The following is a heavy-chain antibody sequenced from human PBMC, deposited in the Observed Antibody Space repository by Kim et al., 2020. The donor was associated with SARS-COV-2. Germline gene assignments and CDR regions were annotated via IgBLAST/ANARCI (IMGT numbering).Heavy chain of an antibody. J-gene: IGHJ4*02. D-gene: IGHD6-13*01. CDR3: ATVPRYSSSWYYFDY. Sequence: KFQGRVTMTEDTSRDTAYMELSSLRSEDTAVYYCATVPRYSSSWYYFDYWGQGTLVTVSS. V-gene: IGHV1-24*01.